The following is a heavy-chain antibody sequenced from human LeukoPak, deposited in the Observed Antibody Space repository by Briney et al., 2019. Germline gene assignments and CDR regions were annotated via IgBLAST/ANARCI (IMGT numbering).Heavy chain of an antibody. CDR2: ISGSSTYI. V-gene: IGHV3-21*01. CDR1: GFSFSTYS. D-gene: IGHD2-2*01. CDR3: ASVPLGHRGYFDY. Sequence: PGGSLRLSCAASGFSFSTYSMNWVRQAPGKGLEWVSSISGSSTYIYYADSVKGRFTISRDNAKNSLYLQMNSLRAEDTAVYCCASVPLGHRGYFDYWGQGTLVTVSS. J-gene: IGHJ4*02.